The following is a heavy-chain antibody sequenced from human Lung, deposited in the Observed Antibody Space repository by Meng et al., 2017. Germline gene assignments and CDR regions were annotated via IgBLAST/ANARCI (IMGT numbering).Heavy chain of an antibody. J-gene: IGHJ4*02. CDR3: ARGPTTMAHDFDY. D-gene: IGHD4-11*01. V-gene: IGHV4-34*01. CDR1: GGSFSDYY. Sequence: VQLQLWGAGLFKPSVNLSCTCFVSGGSFSDYYWSWIRQPPGKGLEWIGKINHSGSTNYNPSLESRATISVDTSQNNLSLKLSSVTAADSAVYYCARGPTTMAHDFDYWGQGTLVTVSS. CDR2: INHSGST.